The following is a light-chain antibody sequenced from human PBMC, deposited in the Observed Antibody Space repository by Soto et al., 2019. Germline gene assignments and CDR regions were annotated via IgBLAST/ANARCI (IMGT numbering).Light chain of an antibody. CDR1: QSAGNF. Sequence: EIVLTPPQATLYVSPGETASLSCRASQSAGNFLAWYQQKPGQAPRLLIYYISTRATGIPARFSGSGSGTEFTLTINSLQSEDSAVYYCQQHNQWPITFGQGTRLEI. CDR2: YIS. V-gene: IGKV3D-15*01. CDR3: QQHNQWPIT. J-gene: IGKJ5*01.